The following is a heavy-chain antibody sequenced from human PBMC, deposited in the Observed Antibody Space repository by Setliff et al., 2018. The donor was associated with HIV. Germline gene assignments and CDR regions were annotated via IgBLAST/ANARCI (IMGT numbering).Heavy chain of an antibody. V-gene: IGHV4-39*01. CDR1: GGSIDNNKYY. D-gene: IGHD3-22*01. CDR3: ASRIYYYDESRVCREEGFVP. J-gene: IGHJ5*02. CDR2: IYHTGRT. Sequence: SETLSLTCSVSGGSIDNNKYYWTWIRQPPGKGLEWTGSIYHTGRTYYNRSLESRLTISIDTSKNQFSLKLTSVTAADTAMYYCASRIYYYDESRVCREEGFVPWGQGTLVTVSS.